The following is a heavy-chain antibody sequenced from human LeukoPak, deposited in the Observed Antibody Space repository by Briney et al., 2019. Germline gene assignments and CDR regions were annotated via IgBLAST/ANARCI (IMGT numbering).Heavy chain of an antibody. Sequence: SETLSLTCTVSGGSISSYYWTWIRQPPGKGLEWIGYIYYSGSTNYNPSLKSRVTISVDTSKNQFSLKLRSVTAADTAVYYCATYGSYSVGHAFDIWGQGTMVTVSS. D-gene: IGHD1-26*01. CDR1: GGSISSYY. V-gene: IGHV4-59*01. CDR3: ATYGSYSVGHAFDI. CDR2: IYYSGST. J-gene: IGHJ3*02.